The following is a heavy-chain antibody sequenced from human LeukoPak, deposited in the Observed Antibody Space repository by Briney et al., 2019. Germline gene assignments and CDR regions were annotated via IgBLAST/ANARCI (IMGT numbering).Heavy chain of an antibody. CDR3: ARARGYSYANEFHLDY. CDR1: GFTFSNYA. V-gene: IGHV3-23*01. CDR2: IRGSGDMT. D-gene: IGHD5-18*01. J-gene: IGHJ4*02. Sequence: GGSLRLSCATSGFTFSNYAMSLVRQAPGKGLEWVSAIRGSGDMTYYADSVKGRFTVARDNSKTTLYLQMNSLRAEDTAVYYCARARGYSYANEFHLDYWGQGTLVTVSS.